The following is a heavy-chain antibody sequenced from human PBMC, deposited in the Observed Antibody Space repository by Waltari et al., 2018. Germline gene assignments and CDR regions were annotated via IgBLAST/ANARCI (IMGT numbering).Heavy chain of an antibody. D-gene: IGHD2-21*02. CDR3: ARGGGGDWEWFDP. J-gene: IGHJ5*02. CDR1: GGSISGFY. CDR2: IYYTGST. Sequence: QVQLQESGPRLLKPSETLSLLCTVPGGSISGFYWSWVRQPPGKGLDWIGYIYYTGSTNFNPSLKSRVTMSVDTSKNQFSLKLSSVTAADTAFYYCARGGGGDWEWFDPWGQGTLVTVSS. V-gene: IGHV4-59*01.